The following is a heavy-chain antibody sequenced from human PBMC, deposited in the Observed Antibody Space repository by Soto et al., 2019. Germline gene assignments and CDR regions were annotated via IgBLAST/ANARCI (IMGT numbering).Heavy chain of an antibody. CDR3: AREGLAGTVDY. Sequence: LSLTCTVSGGSISSYYWSWIRQPPGKGLEWIGYIYYSGSTNYNPSLKSRVTISVDTSKNQFSLKLSSVTAADTAVYYCAREGLAGTVDYWGQGTLVTVSS. CDR1: GGSISSYY. D-gene: IGHD6-13*01. CDR2: IYYSGST. V-gene: IGHV4-59*01. J-gene: IGHJ4*02.